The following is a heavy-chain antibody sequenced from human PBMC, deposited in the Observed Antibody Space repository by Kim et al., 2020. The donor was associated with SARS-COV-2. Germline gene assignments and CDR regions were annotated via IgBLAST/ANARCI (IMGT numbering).Heavy chain of an antibody. J-gene: IGHJ4*02. CDR3: AKDLYYDYVWGSYRTDY. CDR2: ISGSGGST. Sequence: GGFLRLSCAASGFTFSSYAMSWVRQAPGMGLEWVSAISGSGGSTFYADSVKGRFTISRDNSKNTLYLQMNSLRAEDTAVYYCAKDLYYDYVWGSYRTDYWGQGTLVTVYS. D-gene: IGHD3-16*02. V-gene: IGHV3-23*01. CDR1: GFTFSSYA.